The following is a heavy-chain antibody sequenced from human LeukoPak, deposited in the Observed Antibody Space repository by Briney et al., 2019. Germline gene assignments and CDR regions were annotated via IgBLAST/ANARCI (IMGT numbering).Heavy chain of an antibody. CDR3: AREVGKGNAFDI. J-gene: IGHJ3*02. CDR1: GGTFISYA. Sequence: GSSVKVSCKASGGTFISYAISWVRQAPGQGLEWMGGIIPIFGTANYAQKFQGRVTITADKSTSTAYMELSSLRSEDTAVYYCAREVGKGNAFDIWGQGTMVTVSS. V-gene: IGHV1-69*06. CDR2: IIPIFGTA. D-gene: IGHD1-26*01.